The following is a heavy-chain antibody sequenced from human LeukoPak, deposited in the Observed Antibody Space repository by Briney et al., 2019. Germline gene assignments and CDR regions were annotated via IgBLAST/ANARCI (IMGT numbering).Heavy chain of an antibody. D-gene: IGHD6-13*01. CDR3: ARESRIAAAGYYYYGMDV. J-gene: IGHJ6*02. V-gene: IGHV1-3*01. CDR1: GYTFTSYA. CDR2: INAGNGNT. Sequence: ASVKVSCKASGYTFTSYAMHWVRQAPGQRLEWMGWINAGNGNTKYSQKFQGRVTITRDTSASTAYMELSSLRSEDTAVYYCARESRIAAAGYYYYGMDVWGQGTTVTVSS.